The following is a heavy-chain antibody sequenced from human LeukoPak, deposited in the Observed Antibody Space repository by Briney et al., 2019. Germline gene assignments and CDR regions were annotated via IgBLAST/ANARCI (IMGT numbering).Heavy chain of an antibody. J-gene: IGHJ1*01. CDR1: GFTFSSYS. D-gene: IGHD3-3*01. Sequence: PGGSLRLSCAASGFTFSSYSMNWVRQAPGKGLEWVSSISSSSSYIYYADSVKGRFTISRDNAKNSLYLQMNSLRAEDTAVYYCARDFDDFAGLFQHWGQGTLVTVSS. V-gene: IGHV3-21*01. CDR2: ISSSSSYI. CDR3: ARDFDDFAGLFQH.